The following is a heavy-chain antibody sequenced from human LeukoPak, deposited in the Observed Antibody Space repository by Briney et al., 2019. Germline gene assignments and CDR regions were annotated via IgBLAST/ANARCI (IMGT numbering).Heavy chain of an antibody. CDR2: INHSGST. Sequence: SETLSLTCAVYGGSFSGYHWSWIRQPPGKGLEWIGEINHSGSTNYNPSLKSRVTISVDTSKNQFSLKLSSVTAADTAVYYCARARFQHYFDYWGQGTLVTVSS. CDR3: ARARFQHYFDY. V-gene: IGHV4-34*01. J-gene: IGHJ4*02. CDR1: GGSFSGYH. D-gene: IGHD2-21*01.